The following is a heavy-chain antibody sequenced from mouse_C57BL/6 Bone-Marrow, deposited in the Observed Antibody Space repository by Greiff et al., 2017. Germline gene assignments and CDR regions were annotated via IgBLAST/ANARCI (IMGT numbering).Heavy chain of an antibody. Sequence: EVKLVESGGGLVKPGGSLKLSCAASGFTFSDYGMHWVRQAPEKGLEWVAYISSGSSTIYYADTVKGRFTISRDNAKNTLFLQMTSLGSEDTAKYYCARPANWDYFYYWGQGTTLTVSS. D-gene: IGHD4-1*01. CDR2: ISSGSSTI. V-gene: IGHV5-17*01. CDR3: ARPANWDYFYY. CDR1: GFTFSDYG. J-gene: IGHJ2*01.